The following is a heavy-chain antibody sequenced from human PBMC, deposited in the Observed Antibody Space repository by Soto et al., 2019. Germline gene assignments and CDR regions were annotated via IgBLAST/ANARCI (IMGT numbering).Heavy chain of an antibody. Sequence: PGGSLRLSCAASGFTFSSYAMSWVRQAPGKGLEWVSAISGSGGSTYYADSVKGRFTISRDNSKNTLYLQMNSLRAEDTAVYYCAKCGDCSSTSCRQHYYYYYMDVWGKGTTVTVSS. CDR1: GFTFSSYA. V-gene: IGHV3-23*01. CDR3: AKCGDCSSTSCRQHYYYYYMDV. CDR2: ISGSGGST. D-gene: IGHD2-2*01. J-gene: IGHJ6*03.